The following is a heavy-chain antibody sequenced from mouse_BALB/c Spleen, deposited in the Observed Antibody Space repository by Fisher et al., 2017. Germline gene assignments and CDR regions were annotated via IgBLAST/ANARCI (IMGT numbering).Heavy chain of an antibody. CDR3: ARNKADYAMDY. V-gene: IGHV1-64*01. Sequence: KFKGKATLTVDKSSSTAYMQLSSLTSEDSAVYYCARNKADYAMDYWGQGTSVTVSS. J-gene: IGHJ4*01.